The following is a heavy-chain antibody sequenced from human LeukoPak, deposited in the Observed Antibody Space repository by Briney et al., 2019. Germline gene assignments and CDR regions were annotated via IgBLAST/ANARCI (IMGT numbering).Heavy chain of an antibody. CDR2: IIPILGTA. CDR3: ARDRPGRYCSSTRCYMASPFDP. V-gene: IGHV1-69*01. Sequence: GSSVKASCKASGGTFSSYAISWVRQAPGQGLEWMGGIIPILGTANYAQKFQGRVTITADEFTSTAYMELSSLRSEDTAVYYCARDRPGRYCSSTRCYMASPFDPWGEGTLVTVSS. CDR1: GGTFSSYA. D-gene: IGHD2-2*02. J-gene: IGHJ5*02.